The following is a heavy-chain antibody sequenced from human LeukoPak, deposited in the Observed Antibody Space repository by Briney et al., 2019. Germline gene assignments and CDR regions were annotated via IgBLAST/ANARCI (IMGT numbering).Heavy chain of an antibody. CDR3: ARWVVVAATPAFDI. D-gene: IGHD2-15*01. V-gene: IGHV4-61*02. CDR1: GGSISSGSYY. CDR2: IYTSGST. J-gene: IGHJ3*02. Sequence: SETLSLTRTVSGGSISSGSYYWSWIRQPAGKGLEWIGRIYTSGSTNYNPSLKSRVTISVDTSKNQFSLKLSSVTAADTAVYYCARWVVVAATPAFDIWGQGTMVTVSS.